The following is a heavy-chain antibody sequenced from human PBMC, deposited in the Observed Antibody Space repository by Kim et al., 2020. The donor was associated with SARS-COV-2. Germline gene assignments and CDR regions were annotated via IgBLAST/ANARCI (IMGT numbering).Heavy chain of an antibody. J-gene: IGHJ4*02. CDR3: AKDYVTGAASYYFDY. V-gene: IGHV3-30*02. D-gene: IGHD6-13*01. Sequence: DSVKGRFTISRDNSKNTLYPQMNSLRGEDSAVYFCAKDYVTGAASYYFDYWGQGALVTVSS.